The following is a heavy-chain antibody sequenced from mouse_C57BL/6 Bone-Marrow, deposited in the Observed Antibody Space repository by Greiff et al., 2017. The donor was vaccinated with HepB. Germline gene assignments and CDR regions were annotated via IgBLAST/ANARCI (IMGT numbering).Heavy chain of an antibody. D-gene: IGHD2-4*01. CDR1: GFTFSSYA. V-gene: IGHV5-4*01. CDR3: ARADDYDSAWFAY. Sequence: EVQLVESGGGLVKPGGSLKLSCAASGFTFSSYAMSWVRQTPEKRLEWVATISDGGSYTYYPDNVKGRFTISRDNAKNNLYLQMSHLKSEDTAMYYWARADDYDSAWFAYWGQGTLVTVSA. CDR2: ISDGGSYT. J-gene: IGHJ3*01.